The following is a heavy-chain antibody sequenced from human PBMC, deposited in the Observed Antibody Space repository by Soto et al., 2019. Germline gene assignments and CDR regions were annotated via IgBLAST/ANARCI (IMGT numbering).Heavy chain of an antibody. CDR3: ARMATFGSLNWFDP. V-gene: IGHV1-8*01. CDR1: GYSFTNND. CDR2: MNPGSGDT. J-gene: IGHJ5*02. Sequence: ASVKVSCKASGYSFTNNDVSWVRQATGQGLEWMGWMNPGSGDTGYAQKFQGRVTMTRDVSIATAYMELSSLRSDDTAIYYCARMATFGSLNWFDPWGQGTLVTVSS. D-gene: IGHD3-16*01.